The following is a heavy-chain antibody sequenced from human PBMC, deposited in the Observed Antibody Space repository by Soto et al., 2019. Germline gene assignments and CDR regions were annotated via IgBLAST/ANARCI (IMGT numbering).Heavy chain of an antibody. CDR3: ASNSYGHTFYDY. Sequence: PSETLSLTCTVSGGSVSSSSYYWGWISQPPGKGLEWIGSIYYSGSTYYNPSLKSRVTISVDTSKNQFSLKLSSVTAADTAVYYCASNSYGHTFYDYWGQGTLVTVS. CDR2: IYYSGST. CDR1: GGSVSSSSYY. J-gene: IGHJ4*02. D-gene: IGHD5-18*01. V-gene: IGHV4-39*01.